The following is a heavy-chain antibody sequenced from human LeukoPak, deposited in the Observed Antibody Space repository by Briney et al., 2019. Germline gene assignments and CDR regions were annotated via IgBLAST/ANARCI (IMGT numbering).Heavy chain of an antibody. Sequence: PSETLSLTCTVSGGSISSSSYYWGWIRQPPGQGLEWIGSIYYSGSTYYNPSLKSRVTISVDTSKNQFSLKLSSVTAADTAVYYRARGSYCSGGSCYSYWGQGTLVTVSS. D-gene: IGHD2-15*01. CDR2: IYYSGST. CDR3: ARGSYCSGGSCYSY. V-gene: IGHV4-39*07. CDR1: GGSISSSSYY. J-gene: IGHJ4*02.